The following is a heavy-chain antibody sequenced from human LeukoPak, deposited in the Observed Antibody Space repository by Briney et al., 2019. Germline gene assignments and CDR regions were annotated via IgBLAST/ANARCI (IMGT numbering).Heavy chain of an antibody. CDR3: ASGAVAGTGTFDY. J-gene: IGHJ4*02. Sequence: SETLSLTCAVYGGSFSGYYWSWIRQPPGKGLEWIGEINHSGSTNYNPSLKSRVTISVDTSKNQFSLKLSSVTAADTAVYYCASGAVAGTGTFDYWGQGTLVTASS. V-gene: IGHV4-34*01. CDR2: INHSGST. CDR1: GGSFSGYY. D-gene: IGHD6-19*01.